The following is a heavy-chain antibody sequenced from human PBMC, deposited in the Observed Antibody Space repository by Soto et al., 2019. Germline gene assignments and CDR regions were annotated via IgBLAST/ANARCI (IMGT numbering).Heavy chain of an antibody. J-gene: IGHJ4*02. Sequence: QVQLQQWGTELLKPSETLSLTCAVYGESFSGYYWSWIRQPPGKGLEWIGEINHSGNANYNPSLKSRVTISADTSKNQFSLKLNSVTAADTAVYYCARKAQQLPIDYWGQGALVTVSS. CDR2: INHSGNA. D-gene: IGHD6-13*01. CDR3: ARKAQQLPIDY. V-gene: IGHV4-34*01. CDR1: GESFSGYY.